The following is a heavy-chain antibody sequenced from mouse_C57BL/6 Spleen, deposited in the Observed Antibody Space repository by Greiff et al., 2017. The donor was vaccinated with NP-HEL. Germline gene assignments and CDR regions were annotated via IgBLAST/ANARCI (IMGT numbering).Heavy chain of an antibody. V-gene: IGHV1-19*01. CDR3: AREGLGRAMDY. CDR2: INPYNGGT. D-gene: IGHD4-1*01. CDR1: GYTFTDYY. Sequence: EVQLQQSGPVLVKPGASVKMSCKASGYTFTDYYMNWVKQSHGKSLEWIGVINPYNGGTSYNQKFKGKATLTVDKSSSTAYMELNSLTSEDSAVYYGAREGLGRAMDYWGQGTSVTVSS. J-gene: IGHJ4*01.